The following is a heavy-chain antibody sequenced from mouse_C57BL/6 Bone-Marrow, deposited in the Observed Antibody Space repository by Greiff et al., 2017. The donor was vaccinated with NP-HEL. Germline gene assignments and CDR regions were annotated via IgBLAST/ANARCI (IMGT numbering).Heavy chain of an antibody. D-gene: IGHD1-1*01. CDR1: GFTFSDYG. CDR3: ARRDYYYGSWDY. J-gene: IGHJ4*01. V-gene: IGHV5-17*01. CDR2: ISSGSSTI. Sequence: VQLKESGGGLVKPGGSLKLSCAASGFTFSDYGMHWVRQAPEKGLEWVAYISSGSSTIYYADTVKGRFTISRDNAKNTLFLQMTSLRSEDTAMYYCARRDYYYGSWDYWGQGTSVTVSS.